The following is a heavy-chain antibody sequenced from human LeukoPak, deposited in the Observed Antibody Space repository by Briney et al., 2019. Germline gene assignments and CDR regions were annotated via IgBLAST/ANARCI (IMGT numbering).Heavy chain of an antibody. CDR1: GFPFSSYY. CDR3: ARGRDGYSDY. Sequence: GGSLRLSCAASGFPFSSYYMHWVRQVPGKGLVWVPRIISDGSSTIYADSVKGRFTISRDNAKNTLYLQMNSLRAEDTAVYYCARGRDGYSDYWGQGTLVTVSP. J-gene: IGHJ4*02. D-gene: IGHD5-24*01. V-gene: IGHV3-74*01. CDR2: IISDGSST.